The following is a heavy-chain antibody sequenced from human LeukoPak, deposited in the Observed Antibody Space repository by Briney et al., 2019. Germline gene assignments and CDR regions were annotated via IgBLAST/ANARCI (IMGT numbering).Heavy chain of an antibody. D-gene: IGHD6-13*01. Sequence: ASVKVSCKASGGTFSSYAISWVRQAPGQGLEWMGGIIPIIGTANYAQKFQGRVTITADESTSTAYMELSSLRSEDTAVYYCARASDMHSSSWYYFDYWGQGTLVTVSS. CDR1: GGTFSSYA. CDR2: IIPIIGTA. CDR3: ARASDMHSSSWYYFDY. J-gene: IGHJ4*02. V-gene: IGHV1-69*13.